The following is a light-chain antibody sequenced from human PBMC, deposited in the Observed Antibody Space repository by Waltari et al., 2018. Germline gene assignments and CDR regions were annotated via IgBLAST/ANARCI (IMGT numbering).Light chain of an antibody. J-gene: IGLJ3*02. CDR2: DVS. CDR3: SSYTSSNTWV. V-gene: IGLV2-14*04. Sequence: YQTHPDKAPKLIIYDVSERPSGVSNRFSASKSGDTASLTISGLQAEDEADYYCSSYTSSNTWVFGGGTKVTVL.